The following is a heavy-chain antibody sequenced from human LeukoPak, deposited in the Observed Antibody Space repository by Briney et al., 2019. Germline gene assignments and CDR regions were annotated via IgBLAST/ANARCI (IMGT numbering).Heavy chain of an antibody. D-gene: IGHD4-17*01. Sequence: GGSLRLSCAASGFTFSAFGFHWVRQAPGKGLEWVAVISHDGSNKYYADSVKGRFTISRDNSKNTLYLQMNSLRAEDTAVYYCAKASRGTTVTFDAFDIWGQGTMVTVSS. CDR1: GFTFSAFG. CDR3: AKASRGTTVTFDAFDI. J-gene: IGHJ3*02. V-gene: IGHV3-30*18. CDR2: ISHDGSNK.